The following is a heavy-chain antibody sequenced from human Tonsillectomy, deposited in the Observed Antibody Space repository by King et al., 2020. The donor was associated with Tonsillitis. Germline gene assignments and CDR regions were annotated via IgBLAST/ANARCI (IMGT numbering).Heavy chain of an antibody. Sequence: VQLVESGGGVVQPGRSLRLSCAASGFNFNDYGFHLVCQVPGKGPEWGAVIWDDGTQKDYADSVKGRFTISRDNSQNTVYLEMNGLRDEDTAVYYCTRRGYSSSWLDIWGQGTLVTVSS. J-gene: IGHJ3*02. D-gene: IGHD6-13*01. V-gene: IGHV3-33*01. CDR2: IWDDGTQK. CDR1: GFNFNDYG. CDR3: TRRGYSSSWLDI.